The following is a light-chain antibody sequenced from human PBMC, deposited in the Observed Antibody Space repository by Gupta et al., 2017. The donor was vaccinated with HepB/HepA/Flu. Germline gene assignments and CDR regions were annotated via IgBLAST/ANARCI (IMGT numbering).Light chain of an antibody. CDR2: DVS. V-gene: IGKV3-11*01. CDR3: HQRVNWPGS. CDR1: QNVSTY. J-gene: IGKJ2*04. Sequence: PGMRATFSCRASQNVSTYLAWYQQKLGQPPRLLIYDVSTRVADTPIRFYGSGSGTDFTLAISRLEPTDFATYYCHQRVNWPGSFGQGTMLEI.